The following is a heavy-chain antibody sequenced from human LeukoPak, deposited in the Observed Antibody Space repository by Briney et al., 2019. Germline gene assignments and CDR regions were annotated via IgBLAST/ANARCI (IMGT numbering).Heavy chain of an antibody. CDR2: IYYSGST. CDR3: ARGPIGYCSSTSCPVDY. J-gene: IGHJ4*02. D-gene: IGHD2-2*01. CDR1: GGSISSYY. V-gene: IGHV4-59*01. Sequence: SGTLSLTCTVSGGSISSYYWSWIRQPPGKGLEWIGYIYYSGSTNYNPSLKSRVTISVDTSKNQFSLKLSSVTAADTAVYYCARGPIGYCSSTSCPVDYWGQGTLVTVSS.